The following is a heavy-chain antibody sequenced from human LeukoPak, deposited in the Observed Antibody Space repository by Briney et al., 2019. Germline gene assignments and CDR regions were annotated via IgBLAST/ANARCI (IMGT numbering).Heavy chain of an antibody. CDR1: GFIFTSYW. J-gene: IGHJ4*02. D-gene: IGHD2-8*01. CDR3: ARDVPNGFFDY. V-gene: IGHV3-7*01. CDR2: INIEGSQK. Sequence: GGSLRLSCAASGFIFTSYWMSWVRQAPGKGLEWVANINIEGSQKNYVDSVKGRFTISRDNAENSLYLQLNSLRAEDAAMYFCARDVPNGFFDYWGQGALVAVSS.